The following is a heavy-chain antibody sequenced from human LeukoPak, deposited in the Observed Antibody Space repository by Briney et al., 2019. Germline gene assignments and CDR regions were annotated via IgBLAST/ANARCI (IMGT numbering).Heavy chain of an antibody. Sequence: GVSLRLSCAASGFTFSSYAMSWVRQAPGKGLEWVSAISGSGGSTYYADSVKGRFTISRDNSKNTLYLQMNSLRAEDTAVYYCAKRPGFPYYYYGMDVWGQGTTVTVSS. CDR2: ISGSGGST. CDR3: AKRPGFPYYYYGMDV. J-gene: IGHJ6*02. D-gene: IGHD1-14*01. V-gene: IGHV3-23*01. CDR1: GFTFSSYA.